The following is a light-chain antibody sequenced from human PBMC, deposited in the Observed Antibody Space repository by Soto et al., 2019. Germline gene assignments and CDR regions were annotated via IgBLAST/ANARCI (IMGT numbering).Light chain of an antibody. CDR1: QSVSTNF. J-gene: IGKJ1*01. CDR2: GAS. Sequence: EIVLTQSPGTLVLSPGEGATLSCRASQSVSTNFFAWYQQKPGQAPRLLIYGASTRATGIPDRFSGSGSGTDSTLTISRLEPEDFAVYYCQQYGRTSWTFGQGTKV. CDR3: QQYGRTSWT. V-gene: IGKV3-20*01.